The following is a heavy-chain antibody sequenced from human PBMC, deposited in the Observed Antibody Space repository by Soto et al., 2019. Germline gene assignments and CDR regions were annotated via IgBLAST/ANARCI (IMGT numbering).Heavy chain of an antibody. V-gene: IGHV4-39*02. CDR1: GGSISSSSYY. Sequence: SETLSLTCTVSGGSISSSSYYWGWIRQPPGKGLEWIGSIYYSGNTYYNPSLKSRVTISVDTAKNQFSLKLSSVTAADTAVYYCARDFVVGGPTINYYYGMDVWGQGTTVTVSS. CDR2: IYYSGNT. CDR3: ARDFVVGGPTINYYYGMDV. D-gene: IGHD1-26*01. J-gene: IGHJ6*02.